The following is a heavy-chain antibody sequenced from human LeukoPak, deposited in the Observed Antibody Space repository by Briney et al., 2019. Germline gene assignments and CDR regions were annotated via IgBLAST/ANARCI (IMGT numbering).Heavy chain of an antibody. CDR3: ARVAGFYDYWSAYPYYFDY. Sequence: SQTLSLTCTVSGGSISSGGDYWSGSRQHPGKGLEWIGYIYYSGSTDYNPSLKSRVTISIDTSRTQFSLRLRSVTAADSAVYYCARVAGFYDYWSAYPYYFDYWGPGTLVPVSS. V-gene: IGHV4-31*03. CDR1: GGSISSGGDY. J-gene: IGHJ4*02. CDR2: IYYSGST. D-gene: IGHD3-3*01.